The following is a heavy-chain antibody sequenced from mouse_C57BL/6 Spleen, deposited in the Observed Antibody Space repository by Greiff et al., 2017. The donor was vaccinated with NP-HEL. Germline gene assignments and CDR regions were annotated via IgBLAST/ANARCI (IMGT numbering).Heavy chain of an antibody. CDR1: GYTFTSYW. V-gene: IGHV1-5*01. D-gene: IGHD1-1*01. Sequence: VQLQQSGTVLARPGASVKMSCKTSGYTFTSYWMHWVKQRPGQGLEWIGAIYPGNSDTSYNQKFKGKAKLTAVTSASTAYMELSSLTNEDSAVYFCATGYYGSSPLAMDYWGQGTTVTVSS. J-gene: IGHJ4*01. CDR2: IYPGNSDT. CDR3: ATGYYGSSPLAMDY.